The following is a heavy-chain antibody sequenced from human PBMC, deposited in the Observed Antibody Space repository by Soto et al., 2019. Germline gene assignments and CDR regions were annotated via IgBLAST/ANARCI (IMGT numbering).Heavy chain of an antibody. J-gene: IGHJ4*02. D-gene: IGHD3-3*01. CDR2: FDPEDGET. CDR1: GYTLAELS. CDR3: ATSARLRFLEWTH. V-gene: IGHV1-24*01. Sequence: GASVKVSCKVSGYTLAELSMHWVRQAPGKGLEWMGGFDPEDGETIYAQKFQGRVTMTEDTSTDTAYMELSSLRSEDTAVYYCATSARLRFLEWTHWGQGTLGTVSS.